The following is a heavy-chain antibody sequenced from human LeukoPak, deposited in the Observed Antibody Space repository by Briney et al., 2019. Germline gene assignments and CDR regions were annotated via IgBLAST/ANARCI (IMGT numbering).Heavy chain of an antibody. V-gene: IGHV3-53*01. CDR1: GFTFSSYG. CDR2: IYSGGST. Sequence: PGRSLRLSCAASGFTFSSYGMHWVRQAPGKGLEWVSVIYSGGSTYYADSVRGRFTMSRDNSKNTLYLQMNSLRAEDTAVYYCAREGGQHWGQGTLVTVSS. J-gene: IGHJ4*02. CDR3: AREGGQH. D-gene: IGHD2-15*01.